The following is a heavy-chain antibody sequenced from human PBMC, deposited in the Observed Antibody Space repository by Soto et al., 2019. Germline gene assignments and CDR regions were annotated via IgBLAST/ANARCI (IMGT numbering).Heavy chain of an antibody. V-gene: IGHV3-48*02. J-gene: IGHJ4*02. CDR1: GFSFSTYN. CDR2: ISSRSSTI. D-gene: IGHD1-7*01. CDR3: AKDRNYPRDQFHY. Sequence: GGSLRLSCAASGFSFSTYNMNWVRQAPGRGLEWVSYISSRSSTIYHADSVKGRFTISRDNAKNSLYLQMDSLRDEDTAVYYCAKDRNYPRDQFHYWGQGTLVTVSS.